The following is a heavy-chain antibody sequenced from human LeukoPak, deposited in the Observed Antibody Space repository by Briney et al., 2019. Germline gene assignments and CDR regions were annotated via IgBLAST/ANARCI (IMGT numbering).Heavy chain of an antibody. Sequence: PSETLSLTCTVSGASVTSSSYYWGWIRQPPGKGLEWIGIIYYSGSTYYNPSLKSRVTISVDTSKNQFSLKLSSVTAADTAVYYCARHPDYYDSSGYYRWFDPWGQGTLVTVSS. CDR1: GASVTSSSYY. V-gene: IGHV4-39*01. D-gene: IGHD3-22*01. J-gene: IGHJ5*02. CDR2: IYYSGST. CDR3: ARHPDYYDSSGYYRWFDP.